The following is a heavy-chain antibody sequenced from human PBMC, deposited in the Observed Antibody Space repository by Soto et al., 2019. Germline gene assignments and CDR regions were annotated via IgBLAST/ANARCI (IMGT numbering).Heavy chain of an antibody. CDR1: GFTFSSYW. CDR3: AIIASSGRGWDV. CDR2: IKQDGSEE. D-gene: IGHD3-10*01. V-gene: IGHV3-7*01. Sequence: EVQLVESGGGLVQPGGSLRLSCVDSGFTFSSYWMSWVRQAPVKGLEWVGNIKQDGSEENYVDSVKGRFTISRDNANNSMNLQMHSLRAEDTAVYYCAIIASSGRGWDVWGQGTTVVFSS. J-gene: IGHJ6*02.